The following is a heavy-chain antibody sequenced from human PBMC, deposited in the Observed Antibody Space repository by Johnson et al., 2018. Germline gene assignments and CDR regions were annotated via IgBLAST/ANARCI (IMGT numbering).Heavy chain of an antibody. CDR1: GFTFASYN. CDR3: ARDFNWVDGN. Sequence: VQLVESGGDLVRPGGSLRLSCATSGFTFASYNFNWVRQAPGKGLEWVSGITTSGDRTSYADSVKGRFTISRDNSKSTLSLQMYSLRAEDTALYYCARDFNWVDGNWGPGTLVTVS. J-gene: IGHJ4*02. CDR2: ITTSGDRT. V-gene: IGHV3-23*04. D-gene: IGHD1-1*01.